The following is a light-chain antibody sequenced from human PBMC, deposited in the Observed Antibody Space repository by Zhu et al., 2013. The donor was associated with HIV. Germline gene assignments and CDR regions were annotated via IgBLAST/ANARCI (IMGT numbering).Light chain of an antibody. CDR3: QQYNNWPWT. CDR1: QSVSTN. CDR2: GAF. Sequence: EIVMTQSPATLSVSPGERATLSCRASQSVSTNLAWYQQKPGQAPRLLIYGAFTRATGIPARFSGSASGTEFTLTISSLQSEDFAVYYCQQYNNWPWTFGQG. J-gene: IGKJ1*01. V-gene: IGKV3-15*01.